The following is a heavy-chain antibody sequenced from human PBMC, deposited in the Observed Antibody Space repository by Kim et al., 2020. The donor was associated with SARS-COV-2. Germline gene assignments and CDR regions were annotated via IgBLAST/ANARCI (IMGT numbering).Heavy chain of an antibody. CDR3: ARSPNGGAWFDL. D-gene: IGHD4-17*01. CDR2: INYIGGT. Sequence: SETLSLTCSVSGGSISGYYWHWIREPPGRGLEWIGYINYIGGTSYSPSLKSRVTMSVDTSTKQFSLKVSSVTAADAAVFYCARSPNGGAWFDLLCQGSLV. V-gene: IGHV4-59*13. J-gene: IGHJ5*02. CDR1: GGSISGYY.